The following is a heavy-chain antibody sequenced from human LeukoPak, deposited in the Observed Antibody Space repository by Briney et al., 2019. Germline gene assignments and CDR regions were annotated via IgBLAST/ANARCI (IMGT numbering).Heavy chain of an antibody. CDR3: ARPRSGSLYDY. CDR2: INHSGST. J-gene: IGHJ4*02. V-gene: IGHV4-30-4*08. Sequence: PSQTLSLTCTVSGGSISSGDYYWSWIRQPPGKGLEWIGEINHSGSTNYNPSLKSRVTISVDTSKNQFSLKLSSVTAADTAVYYCARPRSGSLYDYWGQGTLVTVSS. D-gene: IGHD3-3*01. CDR1: GGSISSGDYY.